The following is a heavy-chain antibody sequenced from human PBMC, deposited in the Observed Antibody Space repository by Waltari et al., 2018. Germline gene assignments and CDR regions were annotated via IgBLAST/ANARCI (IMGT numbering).Heavy chain of an antibody. CDR2: IYYSGST. CDR3: AREEVGGSYIDY. J-gene: IGHJ4*02. Sequence: QVQLQESGPGLVKPSETLSLTCTVSGGSISSYYWSWIRQPPGKGLEWIGYIYYSGSTNYNPSLKSRVTISVDTSKNQFSLKLSSVTAADTAVYYCAREEVGGSYIDYWGQGTLVTVSS. V-gene: IGHV4-59*01. D-gene: IGHD1-26*01. CDR1: GGSISSYY.